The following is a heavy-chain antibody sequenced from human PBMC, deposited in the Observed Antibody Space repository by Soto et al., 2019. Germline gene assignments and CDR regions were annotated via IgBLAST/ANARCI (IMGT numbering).Heavy chain of an antibody. V-gene: IGHV1-18*01. D-gene: IGHD2-15*01. J-gene: IGHJ6*02. CDR2: ISAYNGNT. CDR1: GYTFTSYG. Sequence: ASVKVSCKASGYTFTSYGISWVRQAPGQGLEWMGWISAYNGNTNYAQKLQGRVTMTTDTSTSTAYMELRSLRSDDTAVYYCARLGYCSGGSCSVVYYYYGMDVWGQGTTVTVSS. CDR3: ARLGYCSGGSCSVVYYYYGMDV.